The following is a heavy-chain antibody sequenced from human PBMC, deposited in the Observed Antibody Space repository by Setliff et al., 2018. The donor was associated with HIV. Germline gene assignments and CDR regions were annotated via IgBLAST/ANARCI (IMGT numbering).Heavy chain of an antibody. CDR2: IYYSGST. Sequence: SETLSLTCTVSGSSISSSSYYWGWIRQPPGKGLEWIGNIYYSGSTHYNPSLKSRVTISVDTSKNQFSLKLSSVTAADTAVFYCARSELGPVYWYFDLWGRGTLVTVSS. D-gene: IGHD7-27*01. CDR1: GSSISSSSYY. CDR3: ARSELGPVYWYFDL. V-gene: IGHV4-39*01. J-gene: IGHJ2*01.